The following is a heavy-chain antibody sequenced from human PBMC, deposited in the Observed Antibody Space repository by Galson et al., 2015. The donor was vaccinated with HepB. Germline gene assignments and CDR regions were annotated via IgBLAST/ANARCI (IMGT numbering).Heavy chain of an antibody. CDR3: AGRATTRSQIEFDY. CDR2: IYYSGST. V-gene: IGHV4-31*11. J-gene: IGHJ4*02. Sequence: TLSLTCAVSGGSISSGGYYWSWIRQHPGKGLEWIGYIYYSGSTYYNPSLKSRVTISVDTSKNQFSLKLSSVTAADTAVYYCAGRATTRSQIEFDYWGQGTLVTVSS. D-gene: IGHD4-17*01. CDR1: GGSISSGGYY.